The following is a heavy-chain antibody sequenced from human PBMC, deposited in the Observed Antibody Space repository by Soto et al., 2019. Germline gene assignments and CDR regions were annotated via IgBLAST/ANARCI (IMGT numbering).Heavy chain of an antibody. CDR3: AATPYYDFWSGHYYGMDV. CDR1: GFTFTSSA. D-gene: IGHD3-3*01. Sequence: ASVKVSCKASGFTFTSSAVQWVRQARGQRLEWIGWIVVGSGNTNYAQRFQERVTITRDMSTSTAYMELSSLRSEDTAVYYCAATPYYDFWSGHYYGMDVWGQGTTVTVSS. V-gene: IGHV1-58*01. CDR2: IVVGSGNT. J-gene: IGHJ6*02.